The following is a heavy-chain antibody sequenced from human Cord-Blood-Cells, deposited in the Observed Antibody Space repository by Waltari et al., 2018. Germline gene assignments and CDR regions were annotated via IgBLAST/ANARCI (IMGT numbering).Heavy chain of an antibody. CDR1: GFTFSSYG. CDR3: AREFRGISSSNWFDP. D-gene: IGHD6-6*01. V-gene: IGHV3-33*01. CDR2: IWYDGSNK. J-gene: IGHJ5*02. Sequence: QVQLVESGGGVVQPGRSLRLSCAASGFTFSSYGMHWVCQAPGKGLEWVAVIWYDGSNKYYADSVKGRFTISRDNSKNTLYLQMNSLRAEDTAVYYCAREFRGISSSNWFDPWGQGTLVTVSS.